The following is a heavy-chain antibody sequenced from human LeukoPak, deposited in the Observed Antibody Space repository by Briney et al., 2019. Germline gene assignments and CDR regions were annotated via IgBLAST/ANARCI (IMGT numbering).Heavy chain of an antibody. CDR1: GGSISSSSYY. J-gene: IGHJ6*03. CDR3: ARHGAGNNYYYYMDV. CDR2: IYYSGST. D-gene: IGHD6-19*01. Sequence: SETLSLTCTVSGGSISSSSYYWGWIRQPPGKGLEWIGSIYYSGSTYYNPSLKGRVTISVDTSKNQFSLKLSSVTAADTAVYYCARHGAGNNYYYYMDVWGKGTTVTVSS. V-gene: IGHV4-39*01.